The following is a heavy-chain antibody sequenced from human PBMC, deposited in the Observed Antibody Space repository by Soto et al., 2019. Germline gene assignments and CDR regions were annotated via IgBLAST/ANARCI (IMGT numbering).Heavy chain of an antibody. CDR2: IYYSGST. V-gene: IGHV4-30-4*01. CDR1: GGSISSGDYY. CDR3: ARVRSGSPSIGEYFDY. Sequence: PSETLSLTCTVSGGSISSGDYYWSWIRQPPGKGLEWIGYIYYSGSTYYNPSLKSRVTISVDTSKNQFSLRLSSVTAADTAVYYCARVRSGSPSIGEYFDYWGQGTLVTSPQ. J-gene: IGHJ4*02. D-gene: IGHD1-26*01.